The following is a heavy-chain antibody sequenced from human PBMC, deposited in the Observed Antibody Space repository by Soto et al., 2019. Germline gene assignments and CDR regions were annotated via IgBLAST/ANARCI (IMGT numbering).Heavy chain of an antibody. Sequence: QVELVQSGAEVKKPGASVKVSCKASGYTFSSYYIHWVRQAPGQGLEWIGIINPIGGSTNYAQNFTGRLTAPRDTSPAKVYMGLSALTADVTAIYYCARGLGLGDCWGRGKLVSVSS. D-gene: IGHD3-9*01. CDR1: GYTFSSYY. V-gene: IGHV1-46*03. CDR2: INPIGGST. J-gene: IGHJ4*02. CDR3: ARGLGLGDC.